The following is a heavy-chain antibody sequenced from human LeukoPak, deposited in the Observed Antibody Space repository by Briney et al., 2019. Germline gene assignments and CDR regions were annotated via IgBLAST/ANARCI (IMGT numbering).Heavy chain of an antibody. CDR2: IYHSGSA. CDR3: ARITGDLAPFDY. Sequence: PSQTLSLTCTVSGASLSSSGYHWNWIRQPPGKGLEWIGYIYHSGSAYYNPSLKSRVTISLDRSKNQFSLKLSSVTAADTAVYYCARITGDLAPFDYWGQGTLVTVSS. D-gene: IGHD7-27*01. J-gene: IGHJ4*02. CDR1: GASLSSSGYH. V-gene: IGHV4-30-2*01.